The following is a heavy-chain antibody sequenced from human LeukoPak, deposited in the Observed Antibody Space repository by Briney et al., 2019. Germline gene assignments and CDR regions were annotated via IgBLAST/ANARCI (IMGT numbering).Heavy chain of an antibody. V-gene: IGHV1-69*04. J-gene: IGHJ4*02. CDR3: ERAQRDYGSGSTWVYFDY. D-gene: IGHD3-10*01. Sequence: ASVKVSCNASGGTFSSYAISWGRHRPGQGLEWVGRILTILGIANFEQMFQSRVSITADKSTNTAYLQLSSLRSDDTAADYCERAQRDYGSGSTWVYFDYWGQGTLVTVSS. CDR2: ILTILGIA. CDR1: GGTFSSYA.